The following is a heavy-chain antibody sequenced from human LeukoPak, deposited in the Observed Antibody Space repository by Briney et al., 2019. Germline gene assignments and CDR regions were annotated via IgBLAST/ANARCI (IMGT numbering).Heavy chain of an antibody. CDR2: LGYDGSNK. J-gene: IGHJ4*02. V-gene: IGHV3-33*01. CDR3: ARDEGRYCSSTSCYGEGWC. CDR1: GFTFSSYG. Sequence: GGSLRLSCAASGFTFSSYGMHWVRQAPGKGLEWVAVLGYDGSNKYYADSVKGRFTISRDNSKNTLYLQMNSLRAEDTAVYYCARDEGRYCSSTSCYGEGWCWGQGTLVTVSS. D-gene: IGHD2-2*01.